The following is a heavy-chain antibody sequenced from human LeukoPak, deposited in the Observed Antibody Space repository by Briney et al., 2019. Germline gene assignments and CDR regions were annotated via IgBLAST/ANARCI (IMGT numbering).Heavy chain of an antibody. J-gene: IGHJ4*02. CDR3: ARVLYYYGSSGYAKYFDY. D-gene: IGHD3-22*01. CDR2: IIPIFGTA. CDR1: GGTFSSYA. V-gene: IGHV1-69*13. Sequence: ASVKVSCKASGGTFSSYAISWVRQAPGQGLEWMGGIIPIFGTANYAQKFQGRVTITADESTSTAYMELSSLRSEDTEVHYCARVLYYYGSSGYAKYFDYWGQGTLVTVSS.